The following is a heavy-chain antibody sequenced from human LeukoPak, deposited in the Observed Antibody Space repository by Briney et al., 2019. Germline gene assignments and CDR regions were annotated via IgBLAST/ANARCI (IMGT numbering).Heavy chain of an antibody. D-gene: IGHD1-7*01. V-gene: IGHV1-46*01. Sequence: ASVKVSCKASGYTFTSYYMHWVRQAPGQGLEWMGIINPSGGSTSYAQKFQGRVTMTRDTSISTAYMELSRLRSDDTAVYYCARATGTTLAWFDLWGQGTLVTVSS. CDR2: INPSGGST. J-gene: IGHJ5*02. CDR1: GYTFTSYY. CDR3: ARATGTTLAWFDL.